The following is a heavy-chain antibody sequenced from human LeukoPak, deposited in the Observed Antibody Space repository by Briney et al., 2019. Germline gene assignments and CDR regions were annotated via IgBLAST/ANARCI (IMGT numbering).Heavy chain of an antibody. D-gene: IGHD1-26*01. J-gene: IGHJ4*02. CDR3: AKVFFSGSYYAASDY. CDR2: ISYDGSNK. V-gene: IGHV3-30*18. Sequence: GGSLRLSCAASGFTFSTYGMHWVRQAPGRGLEWVAVISYDGSNKYYADPVKGRFTISRDNSKNTLYLQMNSLGAEDTAVYYCAKVFFSGSYYAASDYWGQGTLVTVSS. CDR1: GFTFSTYG.